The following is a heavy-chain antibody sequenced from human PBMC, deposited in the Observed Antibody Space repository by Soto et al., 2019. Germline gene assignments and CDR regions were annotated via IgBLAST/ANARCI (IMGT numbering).Heavy chain of an antibody. Sequence: EVQLVESGGDLVQPGGSLRLSCVASGFSVNSGYMNWVRQAPGKGPQWVSVIYRGGTTYQPDSVKGRFTISRDDSKNALYLQMNILRPEDTAVYYCARANDFNAFDIWGPGTMVTVSS. CDR3: ARANDFNAFDI. V-gene: IGHV3-53*04. D-gene: IGHD2-21*02. CDR2: IYRGGTT. CDR1: GFSVNSGY. J-gene: IGHJ3*02.